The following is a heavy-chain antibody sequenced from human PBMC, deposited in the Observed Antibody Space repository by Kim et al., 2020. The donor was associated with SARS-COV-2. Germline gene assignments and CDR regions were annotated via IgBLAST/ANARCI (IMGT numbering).Heavy chain of an antibody. Sequence: GGSLRLSCAASGFTFSSYAMSWVRQAPGKGLEWVSAISGSGGSTYYADSVKGRFTISRDNSKNTLYLQMNSLRAEDTAVYYCAKGAYDSSGYIGSGNDYWGQGTLVTVSS. D-gene: IGHD3-22*01. CDR1: GFTFSSYA. V-gene: IGHV3-23*01. CDR3: AKGAYDSSGYIGSGNDY. J-gene: IGHJ4*02. CDR2: ISGSGGST.